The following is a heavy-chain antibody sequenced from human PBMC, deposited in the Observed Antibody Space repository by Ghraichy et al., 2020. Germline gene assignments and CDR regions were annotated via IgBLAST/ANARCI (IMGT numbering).Heavy chain of an antibody. Sequence: GGSLRLSCAASGFTFSSYSMHWVRQAPGKGLEWVAVISYDGSNKYYADSVKGRFTISRDNSKNTLYLQMNSLRAEDTAVYYCAKDGPAAYDYSVDVSANGTTFTVP. J-gene: IGHJ6*03. V-gene: IGHV3-30*18. CDR3: AKDGPAAYDYSVDV. CDR1: GFTFSSYS. D-gene: IGHD2-2*01. CDR2: ISYDGSNK.